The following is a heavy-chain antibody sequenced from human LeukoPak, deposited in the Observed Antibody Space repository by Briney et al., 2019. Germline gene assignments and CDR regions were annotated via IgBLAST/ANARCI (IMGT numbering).Heavy chain of an antibody. V-gene: IGHV4-31*03. CDR2: IYYSGST. D-gene: IGHD4/OR15-4a*01. CDR1: GGSISSGGYY. J-gene: IGHJ4*02. Sequence: TSETLSLTCTVSGGSISSGGYYWSWIRQHPGKGLEWIGYIYYSGSTYYNPSLKSRVTLSVDTSKNQFSLKLSSVTAADTAVYYCARLKSANLIDYWGQGTLVTVSS. CDR3: ARLKSANLIDY.